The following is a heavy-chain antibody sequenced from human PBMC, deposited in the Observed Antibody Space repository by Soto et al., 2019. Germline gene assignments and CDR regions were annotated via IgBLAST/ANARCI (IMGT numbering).Heavy chain of an antibody. CDR1: GFTFSSYG. D-gene: IGHD3-3*01. CDR2: IWYDGSNK. J-gene: IGHJ6*02. V-gene: IGHV3-33*01. Sequence: GGSLRLSCAASGFTFSSYGMHWVRQAPGKGLEWVAVIWYDGSNKYYADSVKGRFTISRDNSKNTLYLQMNSLRAEDTAVYYCARDSQPSAYVFWSGYSARYYYYGMDVWGQGTTVTVSS. CDR3: ARDSQPSAYVFWSGYSARYYYYGMDV.